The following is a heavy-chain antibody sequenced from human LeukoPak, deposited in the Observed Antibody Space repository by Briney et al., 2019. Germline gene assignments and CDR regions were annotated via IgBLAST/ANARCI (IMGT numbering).Heavy chain of an antibody. Sequence: PSETLSLTCTVSGYSISSGYYWGWIRQPPGKGLEWIGSIYHSGSTYYNPSLKSRVTISVDTSKNQFSLKLSSVTAADTAVYYCARDVPVPAAYFFDYWGQGTLVTVSS. CDR1: GYSISSGYY. J-gene: IGHJ4*02. V-gene: IGHV4-38-2*02. CDR2: IYHSGST. CDR3: ARDVPVPAAYFFDY. D-gene: IGHD2-2*01.